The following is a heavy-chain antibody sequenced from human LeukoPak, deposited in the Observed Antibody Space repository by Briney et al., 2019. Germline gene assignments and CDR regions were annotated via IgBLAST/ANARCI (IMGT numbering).Heavy chain of an antibody. J-gene: IGHJ3*02. CDR3: ARDPFLLGATSGDAFDI. D-gene: IGHD1-26*01. V-gene: IGHV4-38-2*02. Sequence: SETLSLTCTVSGASISSGYYWGWIRQPPGKGLEWIGSIYHSGSTYYKPSLKRRVTISVDTSKNQFSLKLSSVTAADTAVYYCARDPFLLGATSGDAFDIWGQGTMVTVSS. CDR2: IYHSGST. CDR1: GASISSGYY.